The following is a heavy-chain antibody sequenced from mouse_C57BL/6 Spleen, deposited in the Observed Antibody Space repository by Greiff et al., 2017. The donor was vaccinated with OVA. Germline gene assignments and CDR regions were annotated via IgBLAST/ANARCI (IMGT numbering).Heavy chain of an antibody. V-gene: IGHV1-69*01. CDR3: ARSGWLLEKNAMDY. J-gene: IGHJ4*01. Sequence: VQLQQPGAELVMPGASVKLSCKASGYTFTSYWMHWVKQMPGQGLEWIGEIDPSDSYTNYNQKFKGKSTLTVDKSSSTAYMQLSSLTSEDSAVYYCARSGWLLEKNAMDYWGQGTSVTVSS. CDR1: GYTFTSYW. CDR2: IDPSDSYT. D-gene: IGHD2-3*01.